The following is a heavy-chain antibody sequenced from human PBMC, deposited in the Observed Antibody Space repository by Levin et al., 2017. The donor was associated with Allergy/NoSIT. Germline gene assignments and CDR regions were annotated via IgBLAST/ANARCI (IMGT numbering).Heavy chain of an antibody. D-gene: IGHD4-17*01. CDR2: ISAYNGNT. V-gene: IGHV1-18*01. CDR3: ARRNTVTTFYAFDI. Sequence: AGESLKISCKASGYTFTSYGISWVRQAPGQGLEWMGWISAYNGNTNYAQKLQGRVTMTTDTSTSTAYMELRSLRSDDTAVYYCARRNTVTTFYAFDIWGQGTMVTASS. CDR1: GYTFTSYG. J-gene: IGHJ3*02.